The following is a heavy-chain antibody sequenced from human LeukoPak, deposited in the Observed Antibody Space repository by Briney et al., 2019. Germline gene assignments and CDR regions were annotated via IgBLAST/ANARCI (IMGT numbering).Heavy chain of an antibody. CDR2: IRSSGSTI. D-gene: IGHD6-13*01. CDR3: ARDRSSSAAPSLIY. Sequence: PGGSLRLSCAASGFTFSSYGMNWVRQAPRKGLEWVSYIRSSGSTIYYADSVKGRFTISRDNAKNSLYLQMNSLRDEDTAVYYCARDRSSSAAPSLIYWGQGTLVTVSS. CDR1: GFTFSSYG. J-gene: IGHJ4*02. V-gene: IGHV3-48*02.